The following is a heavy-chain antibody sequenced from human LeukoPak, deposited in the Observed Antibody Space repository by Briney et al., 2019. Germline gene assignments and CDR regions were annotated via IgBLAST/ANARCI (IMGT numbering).Heavy chain of an antibody. V-gene: IGHV4-39*07. Sequence: SETLSLTCTVSGGSISSSSYYWGWIRQPPGKGLEWIGSIYYSGSTYYNPSLESRVTISVDTSKNQFSLKLSSVTAADTAVYYCARADSSSLDYYYYMDVWGKGTTVTVSS. CDR2: IYYSGST. D-gene: IGHD6-6*01. J-gene: IGHJ6*03. CDR1: GGSISSSSYY. CDR3: ARADSSSLDYYYYMDV.